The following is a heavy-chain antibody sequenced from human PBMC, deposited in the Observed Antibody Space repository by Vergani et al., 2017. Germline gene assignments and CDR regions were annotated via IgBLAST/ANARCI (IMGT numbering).Heavy chain of an antibody. Sequence: EVQLVESGGGLVQPGGSLRLSCAASGFTFSSYWMSWVRQAPGKGLEWVANIKQDGSEKNYVDSVKGRFTISRDNAKNSLYLQMNSLRSEDTAVYYCARDGMITFGGVIEHMGQFDYWGQGTLVTVSS. CDR1: GFTFSSYW. D-gene: IGHD3-16*02. CDR2: IKQDGSEK. CDR3: ARDGMITFGGVIEHMGQFDY. J-gene: IGHJ4*02. V-gene: IGHV3-7*03.